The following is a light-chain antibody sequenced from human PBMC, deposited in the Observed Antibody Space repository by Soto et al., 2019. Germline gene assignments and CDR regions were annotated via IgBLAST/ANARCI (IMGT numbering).Light chain of an antibody. CDR1: QSVGTY. V-gene: IGKV3-11*01. CDR2: DAS. Sequence: EIVLTQSPATLSLSPGERATLSCWASQSVGTYLAWSQQKTGQAPRLLIYDASTRATGVPARFSGSGSGTDFTLTISSLEPEDSAVYYCQQRNNWSFGPGTKVDIK. CDR3: QQRNNWS. J-gene: IGKJ3*01.